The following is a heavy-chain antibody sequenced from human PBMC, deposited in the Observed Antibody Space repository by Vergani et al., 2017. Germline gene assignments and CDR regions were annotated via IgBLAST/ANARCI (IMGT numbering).Heavy chain of an antibody. D-gene: IGHD6-19*01. J-gene: IGHJ4*02. CDR2: IIPIIRLA. Sequence: QVHLEQSGTEVKKPGSSVKVSCKVSGDIFNNYTVTWVRQAPGQGLEWMGRIIPIIRLATSGQKFQDRVKITGDTSTNTVYMEMDNLRSEDTAVYYCARVSPGDNSGWEPFDYWGQGTLVTVSS. CDR3: ARVSPGDNSGWEPFDY. V-gene: IGHV1-69*02. CDR1: GDIFNNYT.